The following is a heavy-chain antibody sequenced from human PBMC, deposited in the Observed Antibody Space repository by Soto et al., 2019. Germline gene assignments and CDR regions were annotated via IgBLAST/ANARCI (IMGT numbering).Heavy chain of an antibody. CDR1: GGSISSSSYY. CDR3: AGRNSLASVSLNFRELSNYKWIDP. D-gene: IGHD3-16*02. J-gene: IGHJ5*02. CDR2: IYYSGST. Sequence: SETLSLTCTVSGGSISSSSYYWGWIRQPPGKGLEWIGSIYYSGSTYYNPSLKSRVTISVDTSKNQFSLKLTSVTASDTAVYYCAGRNSLASVSLNFRELSNYKWIDPWGPGTLVTVSS. V-gene: IGHV4-39*01.